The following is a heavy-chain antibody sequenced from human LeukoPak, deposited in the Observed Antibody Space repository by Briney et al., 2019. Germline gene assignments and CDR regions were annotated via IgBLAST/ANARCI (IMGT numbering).Heavy chain of an antibody. CDR2: IYHSGST. CDR1: GYSISSGYY. D-gene: IGHD5-18*01. J-gene: IGHJ4*02. CDR3: ARDERYSYGYGVGY. V-gene: IGHV4-38-2*02. Sequence: SETLSLTCAVSGYSISSGYYWGWIGQPPGKGLEWIGSIYHSGSTYYNPSLKSRVTISVDTSKNQFSLKLSSVTAADTAVYYCARDERYSYGYGVGYWGQGTLVTVSS.